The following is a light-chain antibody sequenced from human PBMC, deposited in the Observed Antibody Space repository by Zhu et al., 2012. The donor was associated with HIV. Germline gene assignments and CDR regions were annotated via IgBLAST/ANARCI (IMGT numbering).Light chain of an antibody. CDR1: QSVSSTY. V-gene: IGKV3-20*01. CDR3: QQYDSYT. CDR2: GAS. J-gene: IGKJ2*01. Sequence: EIVLTQSPGTLSLSPGERATLSCRASQSVSSTYLAWYQQKPGQAPRLLIFGASNRATGIPDRFSGSGSGTDFTLTISRLEPEDFAVYYCQQYDSYTFGQGTKLEIK.